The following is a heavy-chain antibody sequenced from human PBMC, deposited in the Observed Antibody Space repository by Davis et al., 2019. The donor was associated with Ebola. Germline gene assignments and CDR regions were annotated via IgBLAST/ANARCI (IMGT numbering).Heavy chain of an antibody. J-gene: IGHJ4*02. D-gene: IGHD6-19*01. CDR1: GFTFSSHW. CDR3: ASSRYSSGWFYFDS. CDR2: ISGSGGST. Sequence: GESLKISCTASGFTFSSHWMNWVRQAPGKGLEWVSAISGSGGSTYYADSVKGRFTISRDNSKNTLYLQMNSLRADDTAVYYCASSRYSSGWFYFDSWGQGTLVTVSS. V-gene: IGHV3-23*01.